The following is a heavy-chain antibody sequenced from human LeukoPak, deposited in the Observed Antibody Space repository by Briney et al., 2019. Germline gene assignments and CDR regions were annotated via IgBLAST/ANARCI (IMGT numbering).Heavy chain of an antibody. CDR2: IKPDGSEK. Sequence: GGSLRLSCEASGFAFSDNWMSWVRQAPGKGQEWVAKIKPDGSEKYYVDSVKGRFTISRDKAKNSLYLQMNSLRDEDTAVYYCARGGYSYGHDYWGQGTLVTVSS. V-gene: IGHV3-7*01. D-gene: IGHD5-18*01. CDR3: ARGGYSYGHDY. J-gene: IGHJ4*02. CDR1: GFAFSDNW.